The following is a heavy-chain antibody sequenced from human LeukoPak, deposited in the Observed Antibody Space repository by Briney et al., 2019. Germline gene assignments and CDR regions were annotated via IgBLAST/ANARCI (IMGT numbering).Heavy chain of an antibody. V-gene: IGHV4-34*01. Sequence: RTSETLSLTCAVYGGSFSGYYWSWIRQPPGKGLEWIGESNHSGSTNYNPSLKSRVTISVDTSKNQSSPKLSSFTGADTAVYYCARRRDVDTAIVNPGRPYYYYYYMDVWGKGTTVTVSS. CDR2: SNHSGST. CDR1: GGSFSGYY. J-gene: IGHJ6*03. D-gene: IGHD5-18*01. CDR3: ARRRDVDTAIVNPGRPYYYYYYMDV.